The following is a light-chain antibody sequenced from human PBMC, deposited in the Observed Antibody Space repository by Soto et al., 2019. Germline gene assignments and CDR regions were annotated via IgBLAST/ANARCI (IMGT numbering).Light chain of an antibody. CDR1: RSDVGSYNS. J-gene: IGLJ1*01. Sequence: QSALTEPASVSGSPGQSITISCTGTRSDVGSYNSIAWYQQHPGKAPRVVIFEVTKRPSGISDRFSGSKSGSTASLTITGLEAEDEADYYCCSYAGSYSYIFGIGTKLTVL. CDR2: EVT. CDR3: CSYAGSYSYI. V-gene: IGLV2-23*02.